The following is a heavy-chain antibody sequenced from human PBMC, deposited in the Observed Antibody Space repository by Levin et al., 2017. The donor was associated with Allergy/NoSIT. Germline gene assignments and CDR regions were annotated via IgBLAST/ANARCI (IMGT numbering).Heavy chain of an antibody. J-gene: IGHJ5*02. D-gene: IGHD3-16*02. CDR3: ATRPITFGGVIGAPDP. CDR2: IIPILGIA. CDR1: GGTFSSYA. Sequence: SVKVSCKASGGTFSSYAISWVRQAPGQGLEWMGRIIPILGIANYAQKFQGRVTITADKSTSTAYMELSSLRSEDTAVYYCATRPITFGGVIGAPDPWGQGTLVTVSS. V-gene: IGHV1-69*04.